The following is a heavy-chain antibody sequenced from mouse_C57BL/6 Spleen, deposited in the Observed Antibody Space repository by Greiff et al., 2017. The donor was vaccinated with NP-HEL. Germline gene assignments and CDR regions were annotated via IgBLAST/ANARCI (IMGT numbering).Heavy chain of an antibody. CDR1: GYSITSGYY. CDR3: ARGQLLFAY. Sequence: EVHLVESGPGLVKPSQSLSLTCSVTGYSITSGYYWNWIRQFPGNKLEWMGYISYDGSNNYNPSLKNRISFTRDTSKNQFFLKLNSVTTEDTATYYCARGQLLFAYWGQGTLVTVSA. CDR2: ISYDGSN. V-gene: IGHV3-6*01. J-gene: IGHJ3*01. D-gene: IGHD3-2*01.